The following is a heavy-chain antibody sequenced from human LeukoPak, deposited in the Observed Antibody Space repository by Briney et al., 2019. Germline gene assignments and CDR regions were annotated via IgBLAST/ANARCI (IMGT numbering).Heavy chain of an antibody. CDR2: ISPTGGST. J-gene: IGHJ4*02. CDR1: GYTFTNNW. CDR3: ATDFRGYSYGDRFDY. D-gene: IGHD5-18*01. V-gene: IGHV1-46*01. Sequence: ASVKVSCKAFGYTFTNNWMHWVRQAPGQGPEWMGLISPTGGSTAYAQKFQGRVTMTEDTSTDTAYMELSSLRSEDTAVYYCATDFRGYSYGDRFDYWGQGTLVTVSS.